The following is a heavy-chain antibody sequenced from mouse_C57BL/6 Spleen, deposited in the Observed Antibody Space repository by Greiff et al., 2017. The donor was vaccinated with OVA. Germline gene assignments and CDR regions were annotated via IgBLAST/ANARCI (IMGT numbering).Heavy chain of an antibody. CDR1: GYSFTSYY. CDR3: ARGDRYYSDY. J-gene: IGHJ2*01. CDR2: IYPGSGNT. D-gene: IGHD3-3*01. V-gene: IGHV1-66*01. Sequence: QVQLKESGPELVKPGASVKISCKASGYSFTSYYIHWVKQRPGQGLEWIGWIYPGSGNTKYNEKFKGKATLTADTSSSTAYMQLSSLTSEDSAVYYCARGDRYYSDYWGQGTTLTVSS.